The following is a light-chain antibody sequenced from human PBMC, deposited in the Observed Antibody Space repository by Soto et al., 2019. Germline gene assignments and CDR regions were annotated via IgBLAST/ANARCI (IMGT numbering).Light chain of an antibody. J-gene: IGKJ5*01. V-gene: IGKV3-20*01. CDR3: KQYGGSPIT. Sequence: IVLTQSPGTLSLSPGERVTLSCRASQSVTTRLAWYQHKPGQAPTLLMSGASNRASGVPVRFSGSGSGTDFNLTITRLEPEDFALYYCKQYGGSPITFGLGTRLEIK. CDR2: GAS. CDR1: QSVTTR.